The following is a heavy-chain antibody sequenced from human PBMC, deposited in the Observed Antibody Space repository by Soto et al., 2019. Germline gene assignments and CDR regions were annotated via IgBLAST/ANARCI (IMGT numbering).Heavy chain of an antibody. D-gene: IGHD1-26*01. CDR2: ISSDGKNK. J-gene: IGHJ4*02. CDR1: GFTFSDCG. V-gene: IGHV3-30*18. Sequence: GESLGLSCEASGFTFSDCGMDWVRQAPGKGLEWVSLISSDGKNKFYGDSVKGRFIISRDQSKNMLSLQMNSLRPEDTAVYYCAKGLEGGATIDDHWGQGTLVTVSS. CDR3: AKGLEGGATIDDH.